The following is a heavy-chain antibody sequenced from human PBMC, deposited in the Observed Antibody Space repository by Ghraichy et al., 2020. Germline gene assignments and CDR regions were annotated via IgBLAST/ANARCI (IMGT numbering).Heavy chain of an antibody. V-gene: IGHV4-4*08. Sequence: SETLSLTCTVSGGSINNYYWNWIRQSPGKGLEWIGHISSSGSTSYNPSLKSRVITSLDTSKNQLSLRLTSVTAADTAVYYCARGTTSTSWWFQHWGQGTLVTASS. CDR2: ISSSGST. CDR1: GGSINNYY. CDR3: ARGTTSTSWWFQH. J-gene: IGHJ1*01. D-gene: IGHD2/OR15-2a*01.